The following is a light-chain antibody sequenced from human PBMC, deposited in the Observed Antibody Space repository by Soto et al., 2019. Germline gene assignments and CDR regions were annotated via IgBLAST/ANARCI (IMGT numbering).Light chain of an antibody. Sequence: DIQMTQSPSSLSASVGDRVTITCRASQGISNFLAWYQQKPGKVPKLLISTSSTLQSGVPSRFSVSGSGTDFTLTITSLQPEDVATYYCQKYSSVITFGQGTRLEIK. CDR1: QGISNF. J-gene: IGKJ5*01. CDR3: QKYSSVIT. V-gene: IGKV1-27*01. CDR2: TSS.